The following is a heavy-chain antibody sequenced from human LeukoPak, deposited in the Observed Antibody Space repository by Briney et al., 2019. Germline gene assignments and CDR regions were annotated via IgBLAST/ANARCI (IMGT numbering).Heavy chain of an antibody. CDR1: GYSFTTYW. Sequence: GESLKISCKGSGYSFTTYWIGWVRPMPGKGLEWMGIIYPGDSDTRYSPSFQGQVTISADKSVSTAYLQWSGLKASDTAMYYCARIPGFYDNWFDPWGQGTLVTVSS. CDR2: IYPGDSDT. D-gene: IGHD2/OR15-2a*01. J-gene: IGHJ5*02. V-gene: IGHV5-51*01. CDR3: ARIPGFYDNWFDP.